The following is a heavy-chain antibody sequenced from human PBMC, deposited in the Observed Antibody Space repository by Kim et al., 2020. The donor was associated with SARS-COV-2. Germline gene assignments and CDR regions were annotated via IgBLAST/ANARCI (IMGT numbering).Heavy chain of an antibody. Sequence: NSSATAYAASVKGRFTISRDDSKNTAYLQMNSLKTEDTAVYYCTRYNFDLWGRGTLVTVSS. CDR3: TRYNFDL. V-gene: IGHV3-73*01. J-gene: IGHJ2*01. CDR2: NSSAT.